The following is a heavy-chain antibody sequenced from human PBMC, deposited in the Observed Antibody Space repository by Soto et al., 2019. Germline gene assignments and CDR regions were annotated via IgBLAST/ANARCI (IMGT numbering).Heavy chain of an antibody. Sequence: VQLVESGGGLVKPGGSLRLSCAASGFTFSSYSMNWVRQAPGKGLEWVSSISSSSSYIYYADSVKGRFTISRDNAKNSLYLQMNSLRAEDTAVYYCARDIVVPAVAKAFDIWGQGTMVTVSS. J-gene: IGHJ3*02. CDR2: ISSSSSYI. D-gene: IGHD2-2*01. CDR3: ARDIVVPAVAKAFDI. CDR1: GFTFSSYS. V-gene: IGHV3-21*01.